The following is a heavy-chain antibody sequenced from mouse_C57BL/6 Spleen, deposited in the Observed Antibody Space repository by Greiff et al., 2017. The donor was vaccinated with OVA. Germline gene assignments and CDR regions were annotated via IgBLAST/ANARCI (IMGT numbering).Heavy chain of an antibody. D-gene: IGHD1-1*01. Sequence: QVQLQQSGAELVRPGTSVKMSCKASGYTFTNYWIGWAKQRPGHGLEWIGDIYPGGGYTNYNEKFKGKATLTADKSSSTAYMQFSSLTSEDSAIYYCARKGTTVVADWYFDVWGTGTTVTVSS. CDR1: GYTFTNYW. CDR2: IYPGGGYT. J-gene: IGHJ1*03. V-gene: IGHV1-63*01. CDR3: ARKGTTVVADWYFDV.